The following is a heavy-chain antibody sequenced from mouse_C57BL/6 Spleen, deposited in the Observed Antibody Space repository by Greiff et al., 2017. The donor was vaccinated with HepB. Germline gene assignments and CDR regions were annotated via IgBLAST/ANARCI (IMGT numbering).Heavy chain of an antibody. D-gene: IGHD1-1*01. Sequence: QVQLQQSGAELVMPGASVKLSCKASGYTFTSYWMHWVKQRPGQGLEWIGEIDPSDSYTNYNQKFKGKSTLTVDKSSSTAYMPLSSLTSEDSAVYYCARRPYYGSHWYFDVWGTGTTVTVSS. J-gene: IGHJ1*03. V-gene: IGHV1-69*01. CDR2: IDPSDSYT. CDR3: ARRPYYGSHWYFDV. CDR1: GYTFTSYW.